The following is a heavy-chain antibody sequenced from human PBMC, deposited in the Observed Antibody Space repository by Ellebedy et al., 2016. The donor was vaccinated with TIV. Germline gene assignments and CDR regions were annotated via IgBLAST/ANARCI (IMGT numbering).Heavy chain of an antibody. D-gene: IGHD3-10*01. V-gene: IGHV1-18*01. CDR3: ARAGYYGSCQGCMDV. CDR2: ISAYNGNT. CDR1: GYTFTSYG. J-gene: IGHJ6*02. Sequence: ASVKVSCXASGYTFTSYGISWVRQASGQGLEWMGWISAYNGNTNYAQKLQGRVTMTTDTSTSTAYMELRSLRSDDTAVYYCARAGYYGSCQGCMDVWGQGTTVTVSS.